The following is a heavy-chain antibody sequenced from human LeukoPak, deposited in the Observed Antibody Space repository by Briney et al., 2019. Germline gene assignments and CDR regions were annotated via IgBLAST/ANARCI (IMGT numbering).Heavy chain of an antibody. V-gene: IGHV3-48*01. D-gene: IGHD2-15*01. Sequence: PGGSLRLSCAASGFTFSNYHMNWVRQAPGKGLEWASYISRSASTIYYADSVKGRFTISRDNAQNSLYLQMNSLTAEDTAVYYCARDLVVVPASPYYFDYWGQGTLVTVSS. CDR3: ARDLVVVPASPYYFDY. J-gene: IGHJ4*02. CDR2: ISRSASTI. CDR1: GFTFSNYH.